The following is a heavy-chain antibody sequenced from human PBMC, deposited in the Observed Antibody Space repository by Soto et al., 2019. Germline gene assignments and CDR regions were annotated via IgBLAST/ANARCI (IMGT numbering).Heavy chain of an antibody. V-gene: IGHV1-18*01. CDR2: ISAYNGNT. CDR3: AKDLAVLLVDY. Sequence: QVQLVKSGAEVKKPGASVKVSCKASGYTFTSYGISWVRQAPGQGLEWMGWISAYNGNTKYAQKLQVRVTMTTDTSTNTAYMELRRLISDYTDVYYSAKDLAVLLVDYWGQGSMVTVSS. D-gene: IGHD2-21*01. CDR1: GYTFTSYG. J-gene: IGHJ4*02.